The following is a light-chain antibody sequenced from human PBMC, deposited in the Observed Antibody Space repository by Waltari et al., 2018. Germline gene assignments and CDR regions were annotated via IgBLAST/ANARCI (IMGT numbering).Light chain of an antibody. Sequence: QSALTQPASVSGSPGESTTISCTGSSSDVGGDASVSWSEDHPGQAPKVIIYDVNKRPSGVSDRFSGSKSGNTASLTISGLQAEDEATFYCSSQSTKNGVIFGGGTKVTVL. J-gene: IGLJ2*01. CDR3: SSQSTKNGVI. V-gene: IGLV2-14*03. CDR2: DVN. CDR1: SSDVGGDAS.